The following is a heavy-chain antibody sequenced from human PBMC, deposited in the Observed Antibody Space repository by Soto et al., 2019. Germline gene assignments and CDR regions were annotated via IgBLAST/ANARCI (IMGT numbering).Heavy chain of an antibody. D-gene: IGHD1-1*01. CDR2: IYYTGST. Sequence: SETLSLTCTVSGGSISSYYWNWIRQSPGKGLEWIGYIYYTGSTNYNPSLKSRVTISVDTSKNQFSLKLSFVTAADTAVYYCAVDSGGTTALTAFDIWGQGTMVTVSS. V-gene: IGHV4-59*01. CDR3: AVDSGGTTALTAFDI. CDR1: GGSISSYY. J-gene: IGHJ3*02.